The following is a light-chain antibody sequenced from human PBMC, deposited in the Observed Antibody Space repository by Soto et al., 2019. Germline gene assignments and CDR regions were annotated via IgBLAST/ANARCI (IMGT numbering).Light chain of an antibody. J-gene: IGKJ3*01. V-gene: IGKV1-39*01. CDR1: QSISSY. CDR3: QQSYSTPRIT. CDR2: AAS. Sequence: DIQMTQSPSSLSASVGDRVTITCRASQSISSYLNWYQQKPGKAPKLLIYAASSLQSGVPSRFSGSGSGTDFTLTISSLQPEDGATYYCQQSYSTPRITFGPGTKVDIK.